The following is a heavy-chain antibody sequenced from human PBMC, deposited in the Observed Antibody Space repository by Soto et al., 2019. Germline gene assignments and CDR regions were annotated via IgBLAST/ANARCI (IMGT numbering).Heavy chain of an antibody. J-gene: IGHJ4*02. Sequence: EVQLLESGGGLVQPGGSLRLSCAASGFTFSNYAMNWVRQAPGKGLEWVSSISGSGGNTDYPDSVKGRFTISRDNSKNTLYLQMNSRRAEDTAVYYCASRMAYCTSTTCYHYWGQGTLVTVSS. CDR1: GFTFSNYA. CDR2: ISGSGGNT. D-gene: IGHD2-2*01. CDR3: ASRMAYCTSTTCYHY. V-gene: IGHV3-23*01.